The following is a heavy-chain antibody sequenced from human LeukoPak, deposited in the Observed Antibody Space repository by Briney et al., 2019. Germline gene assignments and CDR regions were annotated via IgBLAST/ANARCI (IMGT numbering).Heavy chain of an antibody. Sequence: TGGSLRLSCAASGFTFSEAWMSWVRQAPGKGLEWVGRIKSKADGATIDYAGPVKGRFTISRDDSENTLYLRMSRLKTEDTAVYYCMTDVLWDPAGYWGQGTLVTVSS. V-gene: IGHV3-15*01. CDR2: IKSKADGATI. D-gene: IGHD2-8*01. CDR1: GFTFSEAW. CDR3: MTDVLWDPAGY. J-gene: IGHJ4*02.